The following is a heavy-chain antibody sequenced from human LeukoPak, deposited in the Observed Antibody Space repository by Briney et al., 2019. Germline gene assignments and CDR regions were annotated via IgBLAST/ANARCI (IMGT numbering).Heavy chain of an antibody. CDR1: GLTFSSYG. D-gene: IGHD7-27*01. CDR3: ARERTGAFDY. Sequence: GGSLRLSCAASGLTFSSYGMHWVRQAPGKGLEWVAVISYDGSNKYYADSVKGRFTISRDNSKNTLFLQMNSLRAEDTAVYYCARERTGAFDYWGQGTLVTVSS. CDR2: ISYDGSNK. J-gene: IGHJ4*02. V-gene: IGHV3-30*03.